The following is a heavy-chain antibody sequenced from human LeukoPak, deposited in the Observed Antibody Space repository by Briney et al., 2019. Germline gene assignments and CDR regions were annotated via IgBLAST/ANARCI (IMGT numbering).Heavy chain of an antibody. J-gene: IGHJ4*02. CDR2: ITGTCTYI. CDR3: ARILKSNWYAPFYDY. CDR1: GFTFSIYS. Sequence: GGSLRLSCAASGFTFSIYSMNWVRQAPGKGLEWVSSITGTCTYIYYADSVKGRFTISRDNAKNSLFLQMNSLRAEDTAVYYCARILKSNWYAPFYDYWGQGTLVTVSS. D-gene: IGHD6-13*01. V-gene: IGHV3-21*01.